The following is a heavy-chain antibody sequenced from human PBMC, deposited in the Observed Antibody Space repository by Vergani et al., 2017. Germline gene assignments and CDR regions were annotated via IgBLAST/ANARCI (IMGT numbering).Heavy chain of an antibody. CDR3: VRGVKYYYGMDV. D-gene: IGHD3-10*01. J-gene: IGHJ6*02. V-gene: IGHV4-39*01. Sequence: QLQLQESGPGLVKPSETLSLTCTVSGGSISSSSYYWGWIRQPPGKGLEWIGSIYYSGSTYYNPSLKSRVTISVDTSKNQFSLKLSSVTAADTAVYYSVRGVKYYYGMDVWGQGTTVTVSS. CDR1: GGSISSSSYY. CDR2: IYYSGST.